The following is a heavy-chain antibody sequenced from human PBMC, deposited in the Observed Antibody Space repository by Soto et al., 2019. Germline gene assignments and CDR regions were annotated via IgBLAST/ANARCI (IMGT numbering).Heavy chain of an antibody. J-gene: IGHJ4*02. CDR2: IYWNDDK. CDR1: GFSLSTGELG. Sequence: SGPKLGYPTQTLTLTCTFSGFSLSTGELGVGWIRQPPAKALEWLALIYWNDDKRYSPSLKNRLTITRDTSKNQVVLTVTNMDPVDTATYYCARRDTPPTGPYFDSWGQGTLVTVSS. CDR3: ARRDTPPTGPYFDS. V-gene: IGHV2-5*01. D-gene: IGHD2-15*01.